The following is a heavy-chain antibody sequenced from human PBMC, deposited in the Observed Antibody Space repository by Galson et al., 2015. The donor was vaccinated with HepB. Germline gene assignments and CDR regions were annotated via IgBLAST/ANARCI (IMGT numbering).Heavy chain of an antibody. CDR3: ARRISLVRGIITKPDYYYGMDV. Sequence: SLRLSCAASGFTFSSYWMNWVRQAPGKGLEWVAHISQDGSSKYYVDSVKGRFPISRDNAKASVYLQLDSLRAEDTAVYYCARRISLVRGIITKPDYYYGMDVWGQETTVTVAS. CDR2: ISQDGSSK. J-gene: IGHJ6*02. D-gene: IGHD3-10*01. CDR1: GFTFSSYW. V-gene: IGHV3-7*03.